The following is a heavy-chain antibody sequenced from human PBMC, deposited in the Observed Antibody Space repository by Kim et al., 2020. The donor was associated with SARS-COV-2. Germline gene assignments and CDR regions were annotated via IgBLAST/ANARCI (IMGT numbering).Heavy chain of an antibody. D-gene: IGHD2-15*01. J-gene: IGHJ4*02. V-gene: IGHV4-34*01. Sequence: KSRVTISVDTSKNQFTLKLSSVTAADTAVYYCARSEDIVVVVADAYYFDYWGQGTLVTVSS. CDR3: ARSEDIVVVVADAYYFDY.